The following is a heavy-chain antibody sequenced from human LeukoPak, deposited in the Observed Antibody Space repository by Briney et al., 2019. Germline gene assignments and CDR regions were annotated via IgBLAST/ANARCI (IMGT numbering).Heavy chain of an antibody. CDR2: IRYDGSKK. D-gene: IGHD6-19*01. Sequence: PGGSLRLSCAASGFTFSTYGVHWVRQAPGKGLEWVAFIRYDGSKKYYADSVKGRFTISRDNSNNTLYLQMNSLRAEDMAVYYCAELFAMYDSGWFSVYWGQGTLVTVSS. CDR1: GFTFSTYG. V-gene: IGHV3-30*02. J-gene: IGHJ4*02. CDR3: AELFAMYDSGWFSVY.